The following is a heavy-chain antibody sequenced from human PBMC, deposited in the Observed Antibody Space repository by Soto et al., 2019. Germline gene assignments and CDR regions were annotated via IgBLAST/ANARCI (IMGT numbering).Heavy chain of an antibody. CDR3: ARGDKNNDYYFDH. J-gene: IGHJ4*02. D-gene: IGHD3-16*01. CDR2: IYNNGGS. V-gene: IGHV4-30-2*01. CDR1: GASISSGDYA. Sequence: TLSLTCVVSGASISSGDYAWNWVRPPPGKGLEWLGYIYNNGGSYYNPSRKSRVTISLDRSQNHFSLRLNSVTAADTALYFCARGDKNNDYYFDHWGQGTLVTVSS.